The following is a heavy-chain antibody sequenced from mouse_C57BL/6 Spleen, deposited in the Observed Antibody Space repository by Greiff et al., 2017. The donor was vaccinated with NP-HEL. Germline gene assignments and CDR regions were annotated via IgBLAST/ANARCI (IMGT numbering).Heavy chain of an antibody. CDR2: IHPNSGST. CDR1: GYTFTSYW. J-gene: IGHJ3*01. D-gene: IGHD2-4*01. V-gene: IGHV1-64*01. Sequence: QVQLKQPGAELVKPGASVKLSCKASGYTFTSYWMHWVKQRPGQGLEWIGMIHPNSGSTNYNEKFKSKATLTVDKSSSTAYMQLSSLTSEDSAVYYGAREELDYGWFAYWGQGTLVTVSA. CDR3: AREELDYGWFAY.